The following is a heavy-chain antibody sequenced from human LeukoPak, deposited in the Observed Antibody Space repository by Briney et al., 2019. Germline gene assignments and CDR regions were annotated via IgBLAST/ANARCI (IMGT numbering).Heavy chain of an antibody. Sequence: QPGGSLRLSCAASGFTFSSYGMHWVRQAPGKGLEWVAFIRYDGSNKYYADSVKGRFTISRDNSKNTLYLQMNSLRAEDTAVYYCATESGTYSGTCFDYWGQGTLVTVSS. J-gene: IGHJ4*02. V-gene: IGHV3-30*02. CDR1: GFTFSSYG. D-gene: IGHD1-26*01. CDR2: IRYDGSNK. CDR3: ATESGTYSGTCFDY.